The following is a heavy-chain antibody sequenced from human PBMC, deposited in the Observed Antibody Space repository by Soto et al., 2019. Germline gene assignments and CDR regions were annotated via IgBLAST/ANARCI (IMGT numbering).Heavy chain of an antibody. J-gene: IGHJ4*02. CDR2: IYFSGNT. D-gene: IGHD5-18*01. CDR3: ASRPQGHSYGFFDY. CDR1: GGSISSYY. Sequence: PSETLSLTCTVSGGSISSYYWSWIRQPPGKGLEWIGDIYFSGNTKYNPSLKSRVTISVETSKSQYSLKLSSVTAADTAVYFCASRPQGHSYGFFDYWGQGTLVTVSS. V-gene: IGHV4-59*01.